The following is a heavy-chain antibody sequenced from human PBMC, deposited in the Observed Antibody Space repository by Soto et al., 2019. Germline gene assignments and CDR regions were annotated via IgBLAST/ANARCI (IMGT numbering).Heavy chain of an antibody. D-gene: IGHD3-10*01. J-gene: IGHJ6*03. CDR3: ARGLIHWCGELSLRGGDYYCVDG. CDR2: INDSGNI. CDR1: GGSFSGYQ. V-gene: IGHV4-34*01. Sequence: QVQLQQWGAGLLKPSETLSLTCGVYGGSFSGYQWTWIRQTPGKGLEWIGEINDSGNINYNPSLKSRVTILLDTSKKRIFQMVRAVTAAHTAVYYCARGLIHWCGELSLRGGDYYCVDGWGKGTMVTVSS.